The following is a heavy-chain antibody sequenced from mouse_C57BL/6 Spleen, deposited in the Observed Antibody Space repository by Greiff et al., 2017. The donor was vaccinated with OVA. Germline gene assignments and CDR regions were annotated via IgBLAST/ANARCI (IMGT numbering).Heavy chain of an antibody. J-gene: IGHJ4*01. CDR2: IYPGDGDT. CDR1: GYAFSSSW. D-gene: IGHD2-5*01. Sequence: QVQLQQSGPELVKPGASVKISCKASGYAFSSSWMNWVKQRPGKGLEWIGRIYPGDGDTNYNGKFKGKATLTADKSSSTAYMQLSSLTSEDSAVYFCARFSNYYAMDYWGQGTSVTVSS. V-gene: IGHV1-82*01. CDR3: ARFSNYYAMDY.